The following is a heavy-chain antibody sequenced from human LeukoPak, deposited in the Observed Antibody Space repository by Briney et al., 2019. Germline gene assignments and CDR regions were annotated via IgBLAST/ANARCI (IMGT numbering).Heavy chain of an antibody. CDR1: GFTFSSYA. D-gene: IGHD3-22*01. J-gene: IGHJ4*02. V-gene: IGHV3-23*01. Sequence: GASLRLSCAASGFTFSSYAMSWVRQAPGKGLEWVSAISGSGGSTYYADSVKGRFTISRDNSKNTLYLQMNSLRAEDTAVYYCAKPYYYDSSGFRFDYWGQGTLVTVSS. CDR3: AKPYYYDSSGFRFDY. CDR2: ISGSGGST.